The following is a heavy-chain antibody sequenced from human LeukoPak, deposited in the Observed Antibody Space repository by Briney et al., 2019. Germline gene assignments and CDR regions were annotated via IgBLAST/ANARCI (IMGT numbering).Heavy chain of an antibody. CDR3: ASYMSYYGSGSPVDI. CDR2: INPNSGGT. CDR1: GYTFTGYY. D-gene: IGHD3-10*01. J-gene: IGHJ3*02. Sequence: GASVKVSCKASGYTFTGYYMHWVRQAPGQGLEWMGRINPNSGGTNYAQKFQGGVTMTRDTSISTAYMELSRLRSDDTAVYYCASYMSYYGSGSPVDIWGQGTMVTVSS. V-gene: IGHV1-2*06.